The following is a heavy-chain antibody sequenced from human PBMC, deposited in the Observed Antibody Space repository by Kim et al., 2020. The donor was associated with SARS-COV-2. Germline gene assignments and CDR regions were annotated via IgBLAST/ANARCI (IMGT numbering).Heavy chain of an antibody. CDR2: INPSGGST. CDR3: ARGPYLAYCGGDCAPLDY. CDR1: GYTFTSYY. V-gene: IGHV1-46*01. Sequence: ASVKVSCKASGYTFTSYYMHWVRQAPGQGLEWMGIINPSGGSTSYAQKFQGRVTMTRDTSTSTVYMELSSLRSEDTAVYYCARGPYLAYCGGDCAPLDYWGQGTLVTVSS. J-gene: IGHJ4*02. D-gene: IGHD2-21*02.